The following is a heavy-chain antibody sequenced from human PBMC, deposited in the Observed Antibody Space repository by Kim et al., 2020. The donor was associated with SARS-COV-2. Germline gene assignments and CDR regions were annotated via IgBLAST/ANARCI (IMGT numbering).Heavy chain of an antibody. Sequence: RVTISVDTSKNQFSLKLSSVTAADTAVYYCARLRYDFWSGYLVGGWYFDLWGRGTLVTVSS. V-gene: IGHV4-59*08. D-gene: IGHD3-3*01. J-gene: IGHJ2*01. CDR3: ARLRYDFWSGYLVGGWYFDL.